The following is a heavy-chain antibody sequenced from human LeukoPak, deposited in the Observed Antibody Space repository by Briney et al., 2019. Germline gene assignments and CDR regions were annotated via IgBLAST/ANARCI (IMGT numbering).Heavy chain of an antibody. D-gene: IGHD3-22*01. CDR3: AKDLEPYSSGYYYIWFDP. Sequence: GGTLRLSCAASGFTFSSYGMSWVRQAPGKGLEWVSAISGSGGSTYYADSVKGRFTISRDNSKNTLYLQMNSLRAEDTAVYYCAKDLEPYSSGYYYIWFDPWGQGTLVTVSS. V-gene: IGHV3-23*01. J-gene: IGHJ5*02. CDR2: ISGSGGST. CDR1: GFTFSSYG.